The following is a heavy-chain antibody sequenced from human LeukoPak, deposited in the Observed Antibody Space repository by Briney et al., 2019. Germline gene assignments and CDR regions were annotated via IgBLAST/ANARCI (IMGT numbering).Heavy chain of an antibody. Sequence: GGSLRLSCAASGFTFSSYGMSWVRQAPGKGLEWVALISYDGSVQYYSDSVKGRFIISRDNSKNTLYLQMNSLSAEDTAVYYCARGFRDSRGFWVDYWGQGTRVIVSS. CDR3: ARGFRDSRGFWVDY. V-gene: IGHV3-30*03. CDR1: GFTFSSYG. CDR2: ISYDGSVQ. J-gene: IGHJ4*02. D-gene: IGHD3-22*01.